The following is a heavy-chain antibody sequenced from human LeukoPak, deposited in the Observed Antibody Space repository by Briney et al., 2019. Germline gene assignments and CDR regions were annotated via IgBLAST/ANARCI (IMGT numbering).Heavy chain of an antibody. CDR3: ARERGSKCFDY. CDR2: IKQDGSEK. J-gene: IGHJ4*02. D-gene: IGHD3-10*01. V-gene: IGHV3-7*01. Sequence: PGGSLRHSCAASGFTFSSYWMSWVRQAPGKGLEWVANIKQDGSEKYYVDSVKGRFTISRDNAKNSLYLQMNSLRAEDTAVYYCARERGSKCFDYWGQGTLVTVSS. CDR1: GFTFSSYW.